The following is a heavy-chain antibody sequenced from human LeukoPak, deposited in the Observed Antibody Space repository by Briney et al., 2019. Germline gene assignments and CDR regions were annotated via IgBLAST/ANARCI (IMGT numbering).Heavy chain of an antibody. D-gene: IGHD1-26*01. V-gene: IGHV1-69*13. CDR2: IITIFGTA. J-gene: IGHJ4*02. CDR3: ASDPGTPKGIDY. Sequence: GASVKVSCKASGGTFSSYAISWVRQAPGQGLEWMGGIITIFGTANYAQKFQGRVTITADESTSTAYMELSSLRSEDTAVYYCASDPGTPKGIDYWGQGTLVTVSS. CDR1: GGTFSSYA.